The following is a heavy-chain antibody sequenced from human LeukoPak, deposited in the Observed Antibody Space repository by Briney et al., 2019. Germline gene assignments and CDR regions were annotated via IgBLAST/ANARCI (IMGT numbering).Heavy chain of an antibody. CDR2: FDPEDGET. Sequence: ASVKVSCKVSGYTLTELSMHWVRQAPGKGLEWMGGFDPEDGETIYSQKFQGRVTMTEDTSTDTAYMELSSLRSEDTAVYYCATSSPNYSSSWYLLDNWGQGTLVTVSS. J-gene: IGHJ4*02. V-gene: IGHV1-24*01. CDR3: ATSSPNYSSSWYLLDN. CDR1: GYTLTELS. D-gene: IGHD6-13*01.